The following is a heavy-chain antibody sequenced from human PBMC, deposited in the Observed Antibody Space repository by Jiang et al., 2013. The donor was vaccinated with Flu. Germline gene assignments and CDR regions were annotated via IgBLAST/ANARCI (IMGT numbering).Heavy chain of an antibody. D-gene: IGHD5-18*01. CDR2: ISAYNGNT. CDR1: SYG. Sequence: SYGISWVRQAPGQGLEWMGWISAYNGNTNYAQKLQGRVTMTTDTSTSTVYMELSSLRSEDTAVYYCAREEVSGDTAMAIPDYYYYYGMDVWGQGTTVTVSS. J-gene: IGHJ6*02. V-gene: IGHV1-18*01. CDR3: AREEVSGDTAMAIPDYYYYYGMDV.